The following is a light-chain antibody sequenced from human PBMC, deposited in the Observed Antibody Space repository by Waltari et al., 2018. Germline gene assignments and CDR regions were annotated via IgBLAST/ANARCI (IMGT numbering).Light chain of an antibody. J-gene: IGLJ2*01. CDR3: SSYAGSNDVV. CDR1: SSDVGDYNY. Sequence: QSALTQPPSASGSPGQSVTISCTGTSSDVGDYNYVAWYHQHPGKAPKLMLFEVSKRPSGVPDRFSASKSGNTASLTVSGLQAEDEADYYCSSYAGSNDVVFGGGTRLTVL. CDR2: EVS. V-gene: IGLV2-8*01.